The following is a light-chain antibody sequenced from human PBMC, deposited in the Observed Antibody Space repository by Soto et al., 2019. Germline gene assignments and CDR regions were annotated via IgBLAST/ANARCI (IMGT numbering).Light chain of an antibody. CDR3: SSYAGSKSCIL. J-gene: IGLJ2*01. V-gene: IGLV2-8*01. CDR2: EVN. Sequence: QSALTQPPSASGTPGQSVTISCTGTTSNIGGYNYVSWYQLHPGTVTKLIISEVNKRPSGVPDRFSGSKSGSTASLTVSGLQAEDEADYFCSSYAGSKSCILFGGGTKLTVL. CDR1: TSNIGGYNY.